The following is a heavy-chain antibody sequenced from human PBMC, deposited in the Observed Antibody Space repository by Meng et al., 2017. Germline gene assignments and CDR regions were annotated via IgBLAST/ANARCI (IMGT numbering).Heavy chain of an antibody. J-gene: IGHJ4*02. Sequence: GGSLRLSCAASGFTFSSHSMNWVRQAPGKGLEWVAVIYSGGSTNYADSVKGRFTISRDNSKNKLYLQMNSLRAEDTAVYYCASVAYYCGDDCYPYYFDYWGQGTLVTVSS. D-gene: IGHD2-21*02. CDR1: GFTFSSHS. CDR3: ASVAYYCGDDCYPYYFDY. V-gene: IGHV3-53*01. CDR2: IYSGGST.